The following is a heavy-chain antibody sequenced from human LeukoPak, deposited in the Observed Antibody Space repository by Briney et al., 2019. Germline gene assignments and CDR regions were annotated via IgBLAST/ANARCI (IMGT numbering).Heavy chain of an antibody. CDR2: ISSGYTI. V-gene: IGHV3-48*03. CDR1: GFTFSSYE. D-gene: IGHD3-10*01. CDR3: ANRAYYYGSGSYPIDY. Sequence: GGSLRLSCAASGFTFSSYEMNWVRQAPGKGLEWISYISSGYTIYYADSVRGRFTISRDNAKNSLYLQMNSLRAEDTAVYYCANRAYYYGSGSYPIDYWGQGTLVTVSS. J-gene: IGHJ4*02.